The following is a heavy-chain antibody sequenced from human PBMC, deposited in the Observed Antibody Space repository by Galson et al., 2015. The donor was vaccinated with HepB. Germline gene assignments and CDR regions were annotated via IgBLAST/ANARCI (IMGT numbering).Heavy chain of an antibody. CDR2: ISSLGDIE. D-gene: IGHD1-26*01. CDR1: GFTFNTYT. CDR3: ARDAMGRGSGKFSAFDY. J-gene: IGHJ4*02. Sequence: SLRLSCATSGFTFNTYTMHWVRQAPGKGLEWLATISSLGDIEYYADSGKGRFTNSRDNAKNILYLQVNSLRTDDTALYYCARDAMGRGSGKFSAFDYWGQGTLITVSS. V-gene: IGHV3-30-3*01.